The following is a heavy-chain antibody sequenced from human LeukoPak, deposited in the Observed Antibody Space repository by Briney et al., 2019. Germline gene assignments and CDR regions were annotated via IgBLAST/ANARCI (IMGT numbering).Heavy chain of an antibody. CDR3: VTDRRGILVRGTTFDY. V-gene: IGHV3-64D*06. Sequence: GGSLRLSCAASRFTFSSYVMGWVRQAPGKGLDYVSAISSNGGSTYYADSVKGRFTISRDNSKNTLYLQMSSLRAEDTAVYYCVTDRRGILVRGTTFDYWGRGTLVTVSS. CDR2: ISSNGGST. J-gene: IGHJ4*02. D-gene: IGHD3-10*01. CDR1: RFTFSSYV.